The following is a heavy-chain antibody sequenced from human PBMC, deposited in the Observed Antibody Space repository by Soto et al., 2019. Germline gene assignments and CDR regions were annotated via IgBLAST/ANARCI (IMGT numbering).Heavy chain of an antibody. D-gene: IGHD5-12*01. CDR1: GGSISSGGYY. V-gene: IGHV4-31*03. CDR3: ARDRWDSGYDFGQYYFDY. Sequence: PSETLSLTCTVSGGSISSGGYYWSWIRKHPGKGLEWIGYIYYSGSTYYNPSLKSRVTISVDTSKNQFSLKLSSVTAADTAVYYCARDRWDSGYDFGQYYFDYWGQGTLVTVSS. J-gene: IGHJ4*02. CDR2: IYYSGST.